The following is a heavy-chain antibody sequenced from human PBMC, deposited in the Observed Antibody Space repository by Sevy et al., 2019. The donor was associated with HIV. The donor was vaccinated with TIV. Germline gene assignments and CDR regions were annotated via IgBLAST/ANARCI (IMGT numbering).Heavy chain of an antibody. D-gene: IGHD2-15*01. V-gene: IGHV3-30-3*01. Sequence: GGSLRLSCAASGFIFNTYAMHWVRQAPGKGLEGVAVISYDGINKYYADSVKGRFTISRDNSRNTLNLQMNSLRSEDTALYYCASTGYCTGGSCYSPFGYWGQGTLVTVSS. CDR2: ISYDGINK. CDR1: GFIFNTYA. CDR3: ASTGYCTGGSCYSPFGY. J-gene: IGHJ4*02.